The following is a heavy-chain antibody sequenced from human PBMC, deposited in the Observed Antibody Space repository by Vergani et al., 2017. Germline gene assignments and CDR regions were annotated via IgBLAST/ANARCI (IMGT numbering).Heavy chain of an antibody. Sequence: QVQLQESGPGLVKPSQTLSLTCSVSGDSISSGVYYWNWIRQHPGKGLEWIAHISDGGETKMYAESLKGRFTVSRDNTKNLLILQMKTLKVDDTATYYCGRKQSPASLMDKPIDIWGQGTLVTVSS. D-gene: IGHD1/OR15-1a*01. CDR3: GRKQSPASLMDKPIDI. CDR1: GDSISSGVYY. CDR2: ISDGGET. J-gene: IGHJ5*02. V-gene: IGHV4-30-4*01.